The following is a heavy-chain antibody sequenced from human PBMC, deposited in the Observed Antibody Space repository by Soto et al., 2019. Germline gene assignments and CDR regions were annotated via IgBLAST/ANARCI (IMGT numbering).Heavy chain of an antibody. CDR1: GYTFTSYY. V-gene: IGHV1-46*01. Sequence: ASVKVSCKASGYTFTSYYMHWVRQAPGQGLEWMGIINPSGGSTSYAQKFQGRVTMTRDTSTSTVYMELSSLRSEDTAVYYFARDRWSREGFDYWGQGTLVTVSS. J-gene: IGHJ4*02. CDR3: ARDRWSREGFDY. D-gene: IGHD2-15*01. CDR2: INPSGGST.